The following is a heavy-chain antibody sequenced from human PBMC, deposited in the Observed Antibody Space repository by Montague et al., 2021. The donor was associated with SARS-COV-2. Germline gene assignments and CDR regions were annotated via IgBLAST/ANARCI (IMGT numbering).Heavy chain of an antibody. CDR2: INHSGST. CDR3: ARGVTVTTFYYYYGMDV. V-gene: IGHV4-34*01. Sequence: SETLSLTCAVYGGSFSGYYWSWIRQPPGKGLEWIGEINHSGSTNYNPSLKSRVTISVDTSKNQFSRKLSSVTAADTALYYCARGVTVTTFYYYYGMDVWGQGTTVTVSS. D-gene: IGHD4-11*01. CDR1: GGSFSGYY. J-gene: IGHJ6*02.